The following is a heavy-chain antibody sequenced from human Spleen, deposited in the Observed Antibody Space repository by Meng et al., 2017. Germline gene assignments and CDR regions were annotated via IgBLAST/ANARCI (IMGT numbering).Heavy chain of an antibody. V-gene: IGHV2-5*02. CDR3: AHMEYSYDKYYFDY. CDR1: GFSLSTRGVG. J-gene: IGHJ4*02. Sequence: QITWKESGPMVVKPTRTLTLTCTFSGFSLSTRGVGVGWIRQPPGKGLEWLALIYWDDDKRYSPSLKSRLTITRVTFENQVVLTMTNMDPVDTATYYCAHMEYSYDKYYFDYWSQGTLVTVSS. D-gene: IGHD5-18*01. CDR2: IYWDDDK.